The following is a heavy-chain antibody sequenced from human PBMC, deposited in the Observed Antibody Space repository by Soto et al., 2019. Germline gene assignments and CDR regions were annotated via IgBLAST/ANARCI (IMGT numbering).Heavy chain of an antibody. CDR1: GFTFSSYE. Sequence: PGGSLRLSCAASGFTFSSYEMNWVRQAPGKGLEWVSYISSSGSTIYYADSVKGRFTISRDNAKNSLYLQMSSLRAEDTAVYYCARVRRFLEWLSTAGGMDVWGQGTTVTVSS. D-gene: IGHD3-3*01. CDR3: ARVRRFLEWLSTAGGMDV. CDR2: ISSSGSTI. J-gene: IGHJ6*02. V-gene: IGHV3-48*03.